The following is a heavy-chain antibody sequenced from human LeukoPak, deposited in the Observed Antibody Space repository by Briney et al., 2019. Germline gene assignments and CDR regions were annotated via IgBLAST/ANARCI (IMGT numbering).Heavy chain of an antibody. V-gene: IGHV4-59*08. D-gene: IGHD3-10*01. CDR2: IYYSGST. CDR3: ARRYYNWFDP. CDR1: GGSISSYY. Sequence: SETLSLTCTVSGGSISSYYWSWIRQPTGKGLEWIGYIYYSGSTKYNPSLKSRVNISVDKSKKQFSLKLSSVTAADTAVYYCARRYYNWFDPWGQGTLVTVSS. J-gene: IGHJ5*02.